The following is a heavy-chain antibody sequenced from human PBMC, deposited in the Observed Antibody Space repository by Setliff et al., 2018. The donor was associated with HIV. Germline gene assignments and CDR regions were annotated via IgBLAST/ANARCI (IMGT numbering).Heavy chain of an antibody. D-gene: IGHD3-10*01. CDR3: ARDWVTRSNYYGSGSPWYFDL. J-gene: IGHJ2*01. CDR1: GDSIGDYY. Sequence: SETLSLTCTVSGDSIGDYYWNWIRQPAGTGLEWIGRVYASAYSNYNPSLKSRVTMSVDTSQNQFSLKLRSVNAADTAVYYCARDWVTRSNYYGSGSPWYFDLWGRGILVTVSS. V-gene: IGHV4-4*07. CDR2: VYASAYS.